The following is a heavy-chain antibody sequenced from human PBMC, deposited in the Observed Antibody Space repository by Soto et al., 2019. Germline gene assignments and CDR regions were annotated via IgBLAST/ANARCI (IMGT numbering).Heavy chain of an antibody. CDR1: GFTFSDYY. CDR3: ARGRYGMDF. J-gene: IGHJ6*02. Sequence: QVQLVESGGGVVKPGGSLRLSCAASGFTFSDYYMSWIRQAPGKGLEWVSAIISSGSSIYYADSVKGRFTISRDNSKNTLFLQMNSRIGDDTAMYYCARGRYGMDFWGQGTTVTVSS. CDR2: IISSGSSI. V-gene: IGHV3-11*01.